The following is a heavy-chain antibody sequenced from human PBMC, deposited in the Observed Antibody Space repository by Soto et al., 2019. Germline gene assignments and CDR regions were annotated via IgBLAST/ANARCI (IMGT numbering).Heavy chain of an antibody. J-gene: IGHJ3*02. V-gene: IGHV3-33*01. CDR1: GFTFSSYG. Sequence: QVQLVESGGGVVQPGRSLRLSCAASGFTFSSYGMHWVRQAPGKGLEWVAVIWYDGSNKYYADSVKGRCTISGDNSKNTLYLQMNSLRAEDTAVYYCARGPVYCSGGSCYSYPFDIWGQGTMVTVSS. CDR2: IWYDGSNK. CDR3: ARGPVYCSGGSCYSYPFDI. D-gene: IGHD2-15*01.